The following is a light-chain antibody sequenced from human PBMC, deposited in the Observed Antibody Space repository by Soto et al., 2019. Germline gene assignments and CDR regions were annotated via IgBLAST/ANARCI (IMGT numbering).Light chain of an antibody. J-gene: IGKJ1*01. Sequence: EIALAQSPGTLSLSAGERATLSCRASQSISSTYLAWYQQKPGQAPRLLIYGASSRATGIPDRFSGSGSGTDFTLTISRLEPEDFAVYYCQQYASSPRTFGQGTKVEIK. V-gene: IGKV3-20*01. CDR3: QQYASSPRT. CDR1: QSISSTY. CDR2: GAS.